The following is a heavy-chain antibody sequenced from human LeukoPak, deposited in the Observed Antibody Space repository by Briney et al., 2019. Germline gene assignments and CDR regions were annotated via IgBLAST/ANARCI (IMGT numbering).Heavy chain of an antibody. D-gene: IGHD1-26*01. CDR1: GYTFTGYY. J-gene: IGHJ3*02. CDR2: INPNSGGT. Sequence: GASVKISCTASGYTFTGYYMHWVRQAPGQGLEWMGWINPNSGGTNYAQNFQGRVTMTRDTSISTAYMELSRLRSDDTALYYCARASGRYSDAFDIWGQGTMVTVSS. CDR3: ARASGRYSDAFDI. V-gene: IGHV1-2*02.